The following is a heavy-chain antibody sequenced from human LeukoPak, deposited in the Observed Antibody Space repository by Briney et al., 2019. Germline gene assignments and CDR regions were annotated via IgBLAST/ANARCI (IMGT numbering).Heavy chain of an antibody. Sequence: SVKVSCKASGYTFIGYYIHWVRQAPGQGLEWMGGIIPIFGTANYAQKFQGRVTITADKSTSTAYMELSSLRSEDTAVYYCASMGYYDFWSGFKSKDAFDIWGQGTMATVSS. CDR1: GYTFIGYY. CDR2: IIPIFGTA. CDR3: ASMGYYDFWSGFKSKDAFDI. V-gene: IGHV1-69*06. D-gene: IGHD3-3*01. J-gene: IGHJ3*02.